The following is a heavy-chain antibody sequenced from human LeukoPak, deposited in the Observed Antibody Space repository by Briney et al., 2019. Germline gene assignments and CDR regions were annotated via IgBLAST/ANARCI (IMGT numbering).Heavy chain of an antibody. J-gene: IGHJ3*01. D-gene: IGHD3-10*01. V-gene: IGHV7-4-1*02. CDR3: ARDQDVMVRGDV. CDR2: IKTSTGNP. CDR1: GYIFTNYA. Sequence: ASVKVSCKASGYIFTNYAMNWVRQAPGQGREWMGYIKTSTGNPTYAHGFTGRFVFSLDTSVSTAYLQINNLKTEDTAVYYRARDQDVMVRGDVWGQGTMVTVSS.